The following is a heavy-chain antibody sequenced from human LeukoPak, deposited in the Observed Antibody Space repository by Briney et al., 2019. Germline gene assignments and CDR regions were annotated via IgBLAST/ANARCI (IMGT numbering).Heavy chain of an antibody. CDR3: ASFMYSSDWPNWFDP. CDR1: GGSFSDYY. J-gene: IGHJ5*02. V-gene: IGHV4-34*01. D-gene: IGHD6-19*01. Sequence: PSETLSLTCAVYGGSFSDYYWSWIRQPPGKGLEWIGEINHSGSTNYNPSLKSRVTISVDTSKNQFSLKLSSVTAADTAVYYCASFMYSSDWPNWFDPWGQGTLVTVSS. CDR2: INHSGST.